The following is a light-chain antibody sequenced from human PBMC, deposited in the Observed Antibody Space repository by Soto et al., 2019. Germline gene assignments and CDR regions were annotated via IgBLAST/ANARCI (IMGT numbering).Light chain of an antibody. Sequence: EIVLTQTPATLSLSPGERATLSCRASQSVISNYLAWYQQKPGPAPRVLVFGAASMATGIPERFTGSGSGTDFTLTISRLEPEDFAVYYCQQYGTSPGTFGQGTKVEIK. J-gene: IGKJ1*01. CDR1: QSVISNY. V-gene: IGKV3-20*01. CDR2: GAA. CDR3: QQYGTSPGT.